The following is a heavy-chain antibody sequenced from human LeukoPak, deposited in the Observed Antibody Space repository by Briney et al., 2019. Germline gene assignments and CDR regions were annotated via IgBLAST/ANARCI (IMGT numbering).Heavy chain of an antibody. D-gene: IGHD6-6*01. J-gene: IGHJ3*02. V-gene: IGHV1-18*01. CDR3: ARVVYSSSSRAFDI. Sequence: ASVKVSCKASGYTFTSYGISWVRQAPGQGLEWMGWISGYNGNTNYAQKLQGRVTMTTDTSTSTAYMELRSLRSDGTAVYFCARVVYSSSSRAFDIRGQGTMVTVSS. CDR2: ISGYNGNT. CDR1: GYTFTSYG.